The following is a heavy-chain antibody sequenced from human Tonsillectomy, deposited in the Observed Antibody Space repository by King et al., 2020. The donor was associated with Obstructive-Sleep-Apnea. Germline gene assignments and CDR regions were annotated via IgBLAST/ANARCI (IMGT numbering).Heavy chain of an antibody. D-gene: IGHD3-10*01. CDR1: GFTFSSYW. J-gene: IGHJ4*02. CDR3: ARGLMVRGVIIGY. CDR2: INSDGSST. Sequence: VQLVESAGGLVQPGGSLRLSCAASGFTFSSYWMHWVRQAPGKGLVWVSRINSDGSSTSYADSVKGRFTISRDNANNTLYLQMNSLSAEDTAVYYCARGLMVRGVIIGYWGQGTLVTVSS. V-gene: IGHV3-74*01.